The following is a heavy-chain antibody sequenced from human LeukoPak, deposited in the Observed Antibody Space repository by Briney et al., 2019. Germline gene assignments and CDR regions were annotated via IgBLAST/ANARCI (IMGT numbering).Heavy chain of an antibody. CDR2: ISYDGSNK. J-gene: IGHJ3*02. V-gene: IGHV3-30*18. D-gene: IGHD4-17*01. CDR1: GFTFGSYG. Sequence: PGRSLRLSCAASGFTFGSYGMHWVRQAPGKGLEWVAVISYDGSNKYYADSVKGRFTISRDNSKNTLYLQMNSLRAEDTAVYYCAKGIEEVTTGDAFDIWGQGTMVTVSS. CDR3: AKGIEEVTTGDAFDI.